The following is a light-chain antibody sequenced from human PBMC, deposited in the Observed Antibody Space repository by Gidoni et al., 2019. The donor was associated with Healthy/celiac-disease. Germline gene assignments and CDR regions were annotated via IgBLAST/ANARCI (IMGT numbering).Light chain of an antibody. CDR3: QQSYSTPWT. Sequence: IQLPHSPSSLSASVGDRVSITCRASQSIISYLNWYQQKPGKAPKLLIYAASSLQSGVPSRFSGSGSGTDFTLTISSLQPEDVATYYCQQSYSTPWTFGQXTKVEIK. CDR2: AAS. V-gene: IGKV1-39*01. J-gene: IGKJ1*01. CDR1: QSIISY.